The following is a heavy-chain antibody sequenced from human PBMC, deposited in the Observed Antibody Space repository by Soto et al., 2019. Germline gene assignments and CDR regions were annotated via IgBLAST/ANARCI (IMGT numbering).Heavy chain of an antibody. CDR2: ISTTSTYI. J-gene: IGHJ2*01. CDR1: GFTFSYYG. V-gene: IGHV3-21*01. CDR3: ARDGGLQFDL. Sequence: GGSLRLSCAASGFTFSYYGMNWVRQAPGKGLEWVSSISTTSTYIYYADSVKGRFTISRDNAKNSLYLQMNSLRDEDTAVYYCARDGGLQFDLWGRGTLVTVSS. D-gene: IGHD2-15*01.